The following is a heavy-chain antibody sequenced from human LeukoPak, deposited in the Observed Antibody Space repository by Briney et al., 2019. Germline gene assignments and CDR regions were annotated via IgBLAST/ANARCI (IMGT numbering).Heavy chain of an antibody. V-gene: IGHV3-21*01. Sequence: PGGSLRLSCAASGFTFSNFGINWVRQAPGKGLEWVSSISSSSSYISYADSVKGRFTISRDNAKNSLDLQMNSLRAEDTAVYYCAIDGYSSGWYTFDYWGQGTLVTVSS. J-gene: IGHJ4*02. CDR1: GFTFSNFG. CDR2: ISSSSSYI. CDR3: AIDGYSSGWYTFDY. D-gene: IGHD6-19*01.